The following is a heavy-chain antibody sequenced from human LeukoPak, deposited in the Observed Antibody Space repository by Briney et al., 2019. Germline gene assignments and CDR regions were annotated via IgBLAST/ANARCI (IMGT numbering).Heavy chain of an antibody. J-gene: IGHJ5*02. CDR2: INHSGST. CDR1: GGSFSGYY. V-gene: IGHV4-34*01. CDR3: ARGGYSVPGNDFRFDP. Sequence: SETLSLTCAVYGGSFSGYYWSWIRQPPGKGLEWIGEINHSGSTNYKPSLKSRVTISVDTSKNQFSLKLSSVTAADTAVYYCARGGYSVPGNDFRFDPWGQETLVTVSS. D-gene: IGHD1-1*01.